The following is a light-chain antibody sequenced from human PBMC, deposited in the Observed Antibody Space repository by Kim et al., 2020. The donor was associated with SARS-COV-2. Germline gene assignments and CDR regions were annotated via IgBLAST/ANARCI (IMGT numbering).Light chain of an antibody. Sequence: LSTGERATPACRASQSVDTSLGWCQRKPGQAPSLIIFDASRRVTGTPARFSGTGSGTDFTLTISSLEPEDVALYYCHHRSLWTPTFGGGTKVDIK. CDR1: QSVDTS. CDR3: HHRSLWTPT. CDR2: DAS. J-gene: IGKJ4*01. V-gene: IGKV3-11*01.